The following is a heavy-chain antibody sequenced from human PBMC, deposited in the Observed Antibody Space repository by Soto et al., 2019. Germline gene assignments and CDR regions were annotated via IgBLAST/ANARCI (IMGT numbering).Heavy chain of an antibody. D-gene: IGHD2-21*02. CDR3: ASVHYGGNSVWDY. J-gene: IGHJ4*02. Sequence: SLTCTVSGGSISSGGYYWSWIRQHPGKGLEWIGYIYYSGSTYYNPSLKSRVTISVDTSKNQFSLKLSSVTAADTAVYYCASVHYGGNSVWDYWGQGTLVTVSS. CDR2: IYYSGST. CDR1: GGSISSGGYY. V-gene: IGHV4-31*03.